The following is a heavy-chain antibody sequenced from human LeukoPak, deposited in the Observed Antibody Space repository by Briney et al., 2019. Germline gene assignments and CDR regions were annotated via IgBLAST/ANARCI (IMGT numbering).Heavy chain of an antibody. CDR3: ARERPVAATSYYFDY. CDR2: IWYDGSNK. D-gene: IGHD2-15*01. Sequence: PGGSLRLSCAASGFTFSSYGMHWVRQAPGKGLEWVAVIWYDGSNKYYADSVKGRFTISRDNSKNTLYLQMNSLRAEHTAVYYCARERPVAATSYYFDYWGQGTLVTVSS. V-gene: IGHV3-33*01. CDR1: GFTFSSYG. J-gene: IGHJ4*02.